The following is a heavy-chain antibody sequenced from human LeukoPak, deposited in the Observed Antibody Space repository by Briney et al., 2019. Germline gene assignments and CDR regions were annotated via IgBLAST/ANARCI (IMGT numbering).Heavy chain of an antibody. Sequence: GGSLRLSCAASGFTFSSYSMNWVRQAPGKGLEWVSVIYSGGSTYYADSVKGRFTISRDNSKNTLYLQMNSLRAEDTAVYYCARSVRWFGELPYYWGQGTLVTVSS. D-gene: IGHD3-10*01. J-gene: IGHJ4*02. CDR1: GFTFSSYS. V-gene: IGHV3-66*01. CDR3: ARSVRWFGELPYY. CDR2: IYSGGST.